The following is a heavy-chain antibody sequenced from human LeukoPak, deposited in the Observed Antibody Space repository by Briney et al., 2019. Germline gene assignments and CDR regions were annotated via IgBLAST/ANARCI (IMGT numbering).Heavy chain of an antibody. D-gene: IGHD2-2*01. CDR3: ARLGYCSSASCGPLDY. J-gene: IGHJ4*02. CDR2: IYYSGST. V-gene: IGHV4-39*02. CDR1: GGSISSGDYY. Sequence: SQTLSLTCTVSGGSISSGDYYWSWIRQPPGKGLEWIGNIYYSGSTYYNPSLKSRVTISVDTSKNHFSLKLNSVTAADTALYYCARLGYCSSASCGPLDYWGQGTLVTVSS.